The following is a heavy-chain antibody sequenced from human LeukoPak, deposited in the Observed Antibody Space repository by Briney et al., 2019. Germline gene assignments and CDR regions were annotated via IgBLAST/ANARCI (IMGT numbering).Heavy chain of an antibody. V-gene: IGHV1-69*05. CDR3: ARGPAPSTMVRGVKYYYYYYMDV. CDR1: GDTFSSYA. CDR2: IIPMFGTP. Sequence: ASVKVSCKASGDTFSSYAISWVRQAPGQGLEWMGGIIPMFGTPNHAQNFQGRVTITTDESTSTAYMELSSLRSEDTAVYYCARGPAPSTMVRGVKYYYYYYMDVWGKGTTVTVSS. J-gene: IGHJ6*03. D-gene: IGHD3-10*01.